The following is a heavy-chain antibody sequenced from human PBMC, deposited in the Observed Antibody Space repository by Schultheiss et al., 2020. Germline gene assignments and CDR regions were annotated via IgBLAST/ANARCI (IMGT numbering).Heavy chain of an antibody. CDR2: IYYSGST. Sequence: SATLSLTCAVSGGSISSGGYSWSWIRQHPGKGLEWIGYIYYSGSTNYNPSLKSRVTISVDTSKNQFSLKLSSVTAADTAVYYCAKDHCSSTSCFFMDVWGQGTTVTVSS. D-gene: IGHD2-2*01. J-gene: IGHJ6*02. CDR3: AKDHCSSTSCFFMDV. CDR1: GGSISSGGYS. V-gene: IGHV4-31*11.